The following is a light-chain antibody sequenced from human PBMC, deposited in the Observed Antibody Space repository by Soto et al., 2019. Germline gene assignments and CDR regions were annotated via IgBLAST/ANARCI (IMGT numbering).Light chain of an antibody. V-gene: IGKV2-28*01. CDR1: QSLLHSNGYTY. CDR3: IQSLQTAFT. Sequence: DIVMTQSPLSLPVTPGEPASISCRSSQSLLHSNGYTYLDWYLQKPGQSPQLLIYLGSNRASGVPDRFSGSGSGTDFTLKISRVEAEDVGVYYCIQSLQTAFTFGPGTKVDIK. J-gene: IGKJ3*01. CDR2: LGS.